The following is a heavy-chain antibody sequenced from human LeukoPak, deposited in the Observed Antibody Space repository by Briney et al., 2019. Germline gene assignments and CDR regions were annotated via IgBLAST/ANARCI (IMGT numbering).Heavy chain of an antibody. D-gene: IGHD6-6*01. Sequence: GSLRLSCAASGFTFSSYAMHWVRQAPGKGLEWVAVISYDGSNKYYADSVKGRFTISRDNSKNTLYLQMNSLRAEDTAVYYCASNIAARRNYWGQGTLVTVSS. CDR2: ISYDGSNK. CDR1: GFTFSSYA. V-gene: IGHV3-30-3*01. J-gene: IGHJ4*02. CDR3: ASNIAARRNY.